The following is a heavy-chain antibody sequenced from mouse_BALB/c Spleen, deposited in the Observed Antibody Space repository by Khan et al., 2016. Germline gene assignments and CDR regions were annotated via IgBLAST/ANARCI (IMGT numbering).Heavy chain of an antibody. V-gene: IGHV5-4*02. CDR1: GFTFSDYY. Sequence: EVELVESGGGLVKPGGSLKLSCAASGFTFSDYYMYWVRQTPEKRLEWVATISDGGSYTYYPDSVKGRFTISRDNAKNNLYLQMSRLKSDDTAMYYCARDLNWYFYVWGAGTSVTVSS. J-gene: IGHJ1*01. CDR2: ISDGGSYT. CDR3: ARDLNWYFYV.